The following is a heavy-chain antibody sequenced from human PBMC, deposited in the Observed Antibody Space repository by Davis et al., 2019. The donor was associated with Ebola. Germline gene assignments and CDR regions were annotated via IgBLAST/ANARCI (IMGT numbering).Heavy chain of an antibody. Sequence: GGSLRLSCAASDFTFSSYAMHWVRQAPGKGLEWVAVISYDGSNKYYADSVKGRFTISRDNSKNTLYLQLNSPRVEDTAVYYCARNNDYYYQYGMDVWGKGNTVTVSS. CDR2: ISYDGSNK. CDR3: ARNNDYYYQYGMDV. CDR1: DFTFSSYA. V-gene: IGHV3-30*04. J-gene: IGHJ6*04. D-gene: IGHD1-14*01.